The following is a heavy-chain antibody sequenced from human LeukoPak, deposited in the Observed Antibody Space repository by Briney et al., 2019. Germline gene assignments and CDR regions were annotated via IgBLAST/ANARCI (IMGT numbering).Heavy chain of an antibody. J-gene: IGHJ4*02. CDR2: IYDRGST. CDR3: ARGRTFDN. Sequence: SETLSLTCTVSGGSISSYYWSWIREPPGKGLEWIGNIYDRGSTKYNPSLKSRVTISVDTSKNQFSLRLSSVTAADTAVYYCARGRTFDNWGQGTLVTVSS. V-gene: IGHV4-59*01. CDR1: GGSISSYY.